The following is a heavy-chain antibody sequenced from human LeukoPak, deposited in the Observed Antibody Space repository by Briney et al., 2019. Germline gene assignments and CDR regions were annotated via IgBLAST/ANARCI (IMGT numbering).Heavy chain of an antibody. D-gene: IGHD3-10*01. CDR3: ARGRSIEGSGSLWKY. V-gene: IGHV1-2*02. Sequence: ASVKVSCKASGYTFTGYYMHWVRQAPGQGLEWMGWINPNSGGTSFTQKFQGRVTMNRDTSIRTAYMEVSRLRSDDTAVYYCARGRSIEGSGSLWKYWGQGTPVTVSS. CDR1: GYTFTGYY. J-gene: IGHJ4*02. CDR2: INPNSGGT.